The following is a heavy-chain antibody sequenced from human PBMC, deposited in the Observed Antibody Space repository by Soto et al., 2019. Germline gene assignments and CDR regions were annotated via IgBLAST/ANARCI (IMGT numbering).Heavy chain of an antibody. J-gene: IGHJ3*02. CDR1: GYKFGSAW. CDR2: IKPGTSDI. CDR3: ARLDYDYVWGSYRGSFFDI. D-gene: IGHD3-16*02. V-gene: IGHV5-51*01. Sequence: PGESLKISCNGVGYKFGSAWIGWVRQMPGKGLEWMGIIKPGTSDIRYSPSCRGHVTISADEAVSTAYLQWSSLKASDTAMYYCARLDYDYVWGSYRGSFFDIWGQGTMVTV.